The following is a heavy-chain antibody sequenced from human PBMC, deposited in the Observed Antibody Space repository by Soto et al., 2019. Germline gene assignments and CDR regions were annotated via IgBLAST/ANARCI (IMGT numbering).Heavy chain of an antibody. CDR2: ISYDGSNK. J-gene: IGHJ4*02. D-gene: IGHD6-13*01. V-gene: IGHV3-30*03. CDR3: GLKWYAAAGIDY. CDR1: GFTFSSYG. Sequence: QVQLVESGGGVVQPGRSLRLSCAASGFTFSSYGMHWVRQAPGKGLEWVAVISYDGSNKYYADSVKGRFTISRDNSKNTLYLQMNSLRAEDTAVYYCGLKWYAAAGIDYWGQGTLVTVSS.